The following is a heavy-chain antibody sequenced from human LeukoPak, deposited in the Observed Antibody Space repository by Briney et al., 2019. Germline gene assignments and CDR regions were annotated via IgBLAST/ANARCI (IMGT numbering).Heavy chain of an antibody. CDR2: ISGSGGST. Sequence: GGSLRLSCAASGFTFSSYAMSWVRRARGKGVEGVSAISGSGGSTYYADSVNGRFTISRDNSKNTLYLQMNSLRAEDTAVYYCAKGQHYYYYGMDVWGQGTTVTVSS. CDR1: GFTFSSYA. CDR3: AKGQHYYYYGMDV. V-gene: IGHV3-23*01. J-gene: IGHJ6*02.